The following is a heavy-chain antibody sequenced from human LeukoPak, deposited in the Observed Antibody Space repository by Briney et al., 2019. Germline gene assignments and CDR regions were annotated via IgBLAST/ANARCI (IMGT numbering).Heavy chain of an antibody. V-gene: IGHV1-2*02. Sequence: ASVKVSCKASGYTFTSYYMHWVRQAPGQGLEWMGWINPNSGGTNYAQKFQGRVTMTRDTSISTAYMELSRLRSDDTAVYYCARGRYYYDSSGYYGIFDYWGQGTLVTVSS. J-gene: IGHJ4*02. CDR1: GYTFTSYY. CDR2: INPNSGGT. D-gene: IGHD3-22*01. CDR3: ARGRYYYDSSGYYGIFDY.